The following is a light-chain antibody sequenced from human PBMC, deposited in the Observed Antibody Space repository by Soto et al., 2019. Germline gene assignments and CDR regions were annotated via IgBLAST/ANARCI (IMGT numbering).Light chain of an antibody. V-gene: IGKV1-33*01. CDR2: DAS. Sequence: IQMTQSPSSLSASVGDRVTITCQASQDSTNYLSWYQKKPGKAPKLLIYDASSLGTGVSSRFSGSGSGTHFTLTISSLQPEDISTYYCQQFDSVPCTFGQGTKLEIK. CDR1: QDSTNY. J-gene: IGKJ2*02. CDR3: QQFDSVPCT.